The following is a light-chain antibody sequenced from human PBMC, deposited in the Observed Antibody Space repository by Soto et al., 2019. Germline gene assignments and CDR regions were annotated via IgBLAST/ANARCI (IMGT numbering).Light chain of an antibody. V-gene: IGKV3-20*01. J-gene: IGKJ2*01. Sequence: EIVLTQSPGTLSLSPGERATLSCRASQSVSSSYLAWYQQKPGQAPRLLIYGASSRATGMPDRFSGSGSGTDFTLTISSLEPEDFAVYYCQQYGSSSPVTFGQGTKLDIK. CDR1: QSVSSSY. CDR3: QQYGSSSPVT. CDR2: GAS.